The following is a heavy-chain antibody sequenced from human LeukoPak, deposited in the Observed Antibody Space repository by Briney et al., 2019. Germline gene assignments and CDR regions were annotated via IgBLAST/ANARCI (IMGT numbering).Heavy chain of an antibody. D-gene: IGHD3-9*01. Sequence: KPSETLSLTCTVSGGSVNTTPYYWAWIRQPPGKGLEWIGNVYSTGTTYYNASLRSRATISVDTSKDQFSLNLNSVTAADTAIYFCARLPTGYPNWFDSWGQGILVTVSS. V-gene: IGHV4-39*01. CDR3: ARLPTGYPNWFDS. CDR1: GGSVNTTPYY. J-gene: IGHJ5*01. CDR2: VYSTGTT.